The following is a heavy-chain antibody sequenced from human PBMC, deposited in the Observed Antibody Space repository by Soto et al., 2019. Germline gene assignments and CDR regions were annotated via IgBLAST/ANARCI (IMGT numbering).Heavy chain of an antibody. CDR2: IWYDGSNK. CDR1: GFTFSSYG. D-gene: IGHD4-4*01. J-gene: IGHJ4*02. V-gene: IGHV3-33*01. CDR3: ARPKPEIYSIEYYFDY. Sequence: GGSLRLSCAASGFTFSSYGMHWVRQAPGKGLEWVAVIWYDGSNKYYADSVKGRFTISRDNSKNTLYLQMNSLRAEDTAVYYCARPKPEIYSIEYYFDYWGQGTLVTVSS.